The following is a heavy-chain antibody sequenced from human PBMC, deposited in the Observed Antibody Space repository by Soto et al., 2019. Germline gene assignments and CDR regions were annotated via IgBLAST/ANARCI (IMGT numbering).Heavy chain of an antibody. CDR2: TYYRSKWYN. J-gene: IGHJ5*02. V-gene: IGHV6-1*01. CDR3: ARDRTDWNYAGDGFDP. CDR1: GDSVSSNSAA. Sequence: KQSQTLSLTCAISGDSVSSNSAAWNWIRQSPSRGLEWLGRTYYRSKWYNDYAVSVKSRITINPDTSKNQFSLQLNSVTPEDTAVYYCARDRTDWNYAGDGFDPWGQGTLVTVSS. D-gene: IGHD1-7*01.